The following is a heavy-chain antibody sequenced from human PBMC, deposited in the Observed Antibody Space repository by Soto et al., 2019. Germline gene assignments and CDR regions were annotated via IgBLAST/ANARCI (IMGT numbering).Heavy chain of an antibody. J-gene: IGHJ6*02. CDR1: GFTVSSNY. CDR2: IYSGGST. V-gene: IGHV3-53*01. CDR3: AREIYYYGMDV. Sequence: LRLSCAASGFTVSSNYMSWVRQAPGKGLEWVSVIYSGGSTYYADSVEGRFTISRDNSKNTLYLQMNSLRAEDTAVYYCAREIYYYGMDVWGQGTTVTVYS.